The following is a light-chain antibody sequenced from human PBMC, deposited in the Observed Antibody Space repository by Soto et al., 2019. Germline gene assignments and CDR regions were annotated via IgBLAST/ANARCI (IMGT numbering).Light chain of an antibody. CDR3: EQYGSAPWT. CDR2: GAS. J-gene: IGKJ1*01. V-gene: IGKV3-20*01. Sequence: EAVLTQSPGTLSLSPGERATLSCRASQRVASSFLAWYQQKPGQAPRLLIFGASSRATGIPDRFSVSGSGTVFTLTISRLEPEDFAVYFCEQYGSAPWTFGQGTTVEIK. CDR1: QRVASSF.